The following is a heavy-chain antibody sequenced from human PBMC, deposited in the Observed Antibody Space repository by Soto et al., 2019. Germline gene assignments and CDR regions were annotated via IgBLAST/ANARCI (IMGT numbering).Heavy chain of an antibody. CDR2: IYPGDSDT. J-gene: IGHJ6*02. CDR1: GYTFTNYW. CDR3: AASIFYYGMDV. Sequence: GESLKISCNGSGYTFTNYWICWVGQMPGKGLEWMGIIYPGDSDTKYNPSFQGQVTISADKSITTTYLRWTSLKASDTAIYYCAASIFYYGMDVWGQGTTVTVSS. V-gene: IGHV5-51*01.